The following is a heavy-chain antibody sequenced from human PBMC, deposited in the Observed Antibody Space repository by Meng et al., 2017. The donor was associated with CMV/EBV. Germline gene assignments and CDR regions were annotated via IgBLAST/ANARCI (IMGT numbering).Heavy chain of an antibody. CDR1: GGSISSGDYY. J-gene: IGHJ4*02. Sequence: QVQLQEPGPGLVKPSQTLSLTCTVSGGSISSGDYYWSWIRQPPGKGLEWIGYIYYSGSTYYNPSLKSRVTISVDTSKNQFSLKLSSVTAADTAVYYCARELDYDYVWGSYRYSVGYFDYWGQGTLVTVSS. D-gene: IGHD3-16*02. CDR2: IYYSGST. CDR3: ARELDYDYVWGSYRYSVGYFDY. V-gene: IGHV4-30-4*08.